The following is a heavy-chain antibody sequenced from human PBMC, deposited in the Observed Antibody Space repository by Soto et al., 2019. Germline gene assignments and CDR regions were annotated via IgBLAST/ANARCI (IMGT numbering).Heavy chain of an antibody. CDR2: IIPVSGTP. D-gene: IGHD3-10*01. V-gene: IGHV1-69*19. CDR3: AITPGGSHHALYLMDV. J-gene: IGHJ6*02. CDR1: GESFSDFA. Sequence: QVQLVQSGAEVRKPGSSVKVSCKSSGESFSDFAISWVRQAPGKGLEWMGGIIPVSGTPNYAQRFQGRVLITAHVSTKTAYMDLPNLRYEDTAVYYCAITPGGSHHALYLMDVWGQGTTVTVSS.